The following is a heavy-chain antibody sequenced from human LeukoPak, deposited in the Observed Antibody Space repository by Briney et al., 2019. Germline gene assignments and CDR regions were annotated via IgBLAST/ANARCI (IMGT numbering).Heavy chain of an antibody. V-gene: IGHV3-21*04. CDR1: GFTFSSYS. Sequence: PGGSLRLSCAASGFTFSSYSMNWVRQAPGKGLEWVSCISSGSSYIHYADSVKGRFTISRDNAKNSLFLQMNSLRAEDTAVHYCAKGRYCSAGSCYGWHAFDIWGQGTMVTVSS. CDR2: ISSGSSYI. CDR3: AKGRYCSAGSCYGWHAFDI. D-gene: IGHD2-15*01. J-gene: IGHJ3*02.